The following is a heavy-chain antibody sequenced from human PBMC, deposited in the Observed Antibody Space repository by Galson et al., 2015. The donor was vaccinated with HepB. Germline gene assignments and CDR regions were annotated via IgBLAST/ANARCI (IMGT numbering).Heavy chain of an antibody. CDR2: ISHDGNNK. J-gene: IGHJ4*02. V-gene: IGHV3-30*18. D-gene: IGHD1-26*01. CDR3: AKDRGSYYSYFDN. Sequence: SLRLSCAASGFTFSTYGMHWVRQAPGKGLEWVAVISHDGNNKYYADSVKGRFTISRDNSKSTLYLQMNSLTSEDTAVYYCAKDRGSYYSYFDNWGQRTLVTVSS. CDR1: GFTFSTYG.